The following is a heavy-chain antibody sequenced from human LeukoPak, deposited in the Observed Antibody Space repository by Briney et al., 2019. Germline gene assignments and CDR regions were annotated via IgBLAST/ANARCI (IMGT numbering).Heavy chain of an antibody. J-gene: IGHJ4*02. CDR1: EFDFTSHA. CDR3: ANEIRPNDY. CDR2: ISISGTKT. V-gene: IGHV3-23*01. Sequence: GGSLRLSCAASEFDFTSHAMTWVRQAPGKGPEWVSAISISGTKTYYADSVKGRFTISRDNSKNTLYLQMNSLRVEDTAVYYCANEIRPNDYWGQGTLVTVSS.